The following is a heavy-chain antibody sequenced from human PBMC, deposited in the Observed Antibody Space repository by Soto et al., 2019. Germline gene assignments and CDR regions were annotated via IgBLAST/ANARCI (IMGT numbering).Heavy chain of an antibody. J-gene: IGHJ4*02. CDR1: GYTFTSYA. CDR2: INAGNGNT. D-gene: IGHD3-22*01. V-gene: IGHV1-3*01. Sequence: EASVKVSCKASGYTFTSYAMHWVRQAPGQRLEWMGWINAGNGNTKYSQKFQGRVTITRDTSASTAYMELSSLRSEDTAVYYCAREELWSGPQTYYYDSSGYPIPSRSDYWGQGTLVTVSS. CDR3: AREELWSGPQTYYYDSSGYPIPSRSDY.